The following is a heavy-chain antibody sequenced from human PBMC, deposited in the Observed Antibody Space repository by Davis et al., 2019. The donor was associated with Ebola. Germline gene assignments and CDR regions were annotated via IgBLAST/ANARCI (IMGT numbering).Heavy chain of an antibody. J-gene: IGHJ4*02. V-gene: IGHV5-10-1*01. CDR2: IDPSDSFT. CDR3: ARSGTYPGDY. CDR1: GYSFTSYW. D-gene: IGHD1-26*01. Sequence: GESLKISCKGSGYSFTSYWIAWVRQMPGKGLEWMGRIDPSDSFTQFNPSFQGHVTISLDKSISTAFLQWSSLKASDTAIYYCARSGTYPGDYWGQGTLVTVSS.